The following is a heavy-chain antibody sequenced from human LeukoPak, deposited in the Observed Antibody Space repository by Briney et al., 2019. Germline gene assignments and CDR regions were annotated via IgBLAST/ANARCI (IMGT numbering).Heavy chain of an antibody. CDR1: GFTFSSYE. V-gene: IGHV3-48*03. J-gene: IGHJ4*02. CDR2: ISSSGSTI. D-gene: IGHD4-17*01. CDR3: ARAATQHDYGDYLFDY. Sequence: GGSLRLSCAASGFTFSSYEMNWVRQAPGKGLEWVSYISSSGSTIYYADSVKGRFTISRDNAKNSLYLQMNSLRAEDTAVYYCARAATQHDYGDYLFDYWGQGTLVTVSS.